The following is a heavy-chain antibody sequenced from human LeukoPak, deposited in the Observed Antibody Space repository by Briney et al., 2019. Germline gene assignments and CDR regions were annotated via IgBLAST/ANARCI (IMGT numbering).Heavy chain of an antibody. V-gene: IGHV1-18*04. D-gene: IGHD3-9*01. Sequence: ASVKVSCKASGYTFTRYGISWVRQAPGQGLEWMGWISAYNGNTNYAQKLQGRVTMTTDTSTSTAYMELRSLRSDDTAVYYCARDRRYFDWLLADYWGQGTLVTVSS. CDR2: ISAYNGNT. CDR1: GYTFTRYG. CDR3: ARDRRYFDWLLADY. J-gene: IGHJ4*02.